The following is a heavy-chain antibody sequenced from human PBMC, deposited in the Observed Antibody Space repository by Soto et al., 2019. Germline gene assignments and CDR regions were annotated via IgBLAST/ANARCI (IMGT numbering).Heavy chain of an antibody. CDR3: ARDAYRVRWSGPGAFDI. V-gene: IGHV1-2*04. CDR1: GYTFTGYY. J-gene: IGHJ3*02. Sequence: ASVKVSCKASGYTFTGYYMHWVRQAPGQGLEWMGWINPNSGGTNYAQKFQGWVTMTRDTSISTAYMELSRLRSDDTAVYYCARDAYRVRWSGPGAFDIWGQGTMVTVSS. CDR2: INPNSGGT. D-gene: IGHD3-3*01.